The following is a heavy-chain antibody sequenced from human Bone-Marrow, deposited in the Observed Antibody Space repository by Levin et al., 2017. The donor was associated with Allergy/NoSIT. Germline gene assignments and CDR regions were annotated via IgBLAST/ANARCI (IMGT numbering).Heavy chain of an antibody. Sequence: PGGSLRLSCAASGFTFSSYAMHWVRQAPGKGLEYVSAISSNGGSTYYANSVKGRFTISRDNSKNTLYLQMGSLRAEDMAVYYCARDLNRELLWFGVLSGHYYGMDVWGQGTTVTVSS. J-gene: IGHJ6*02. V-gene: IGHV3-64*01. CDR2: ISSNGGST. D-gene: IGHD3-10*01. CDR1: GFTFSSYA. CDR3: ARDLNRELLWFGVLSGHYYGMDV.